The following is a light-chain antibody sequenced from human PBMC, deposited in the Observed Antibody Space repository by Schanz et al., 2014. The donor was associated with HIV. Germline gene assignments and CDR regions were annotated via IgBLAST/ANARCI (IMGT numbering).Light chain of an antibody. CDR2: GAS. CDR3: QQYGSSPRT. J-gene: IGKJ2*01. CDR1: KSVTGSL. V-gene: IGKV3-20*01. Sequence: ETVMTQSPVTLAVSPGERATLSCKATKSVTGSLAWYHQKPGQAPRLLIYGASRRATGIPDRFSGSGSGTDFTLTISRLEPEDFAVYYCQQYGSSPRTFGQGTKLEIK.